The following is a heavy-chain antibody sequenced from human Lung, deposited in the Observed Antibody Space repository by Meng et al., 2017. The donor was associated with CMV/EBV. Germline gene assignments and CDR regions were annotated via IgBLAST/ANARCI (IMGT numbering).Heavy chain of an antibody. J-gene: IGHJ4*02. D-gene: IGHD1-26*01. CDR1: GVSISSNIR. V-gene: IGHV4-4*02. CDR2: IDDSGST. Sequence: QVQVQESGPGLGKPSGTLSLTCGVSGVSISSNIRWTWVRQPPGKGLEWIGDIDDSGSTNYNPSLNSRISISLDKSKNHFSLKVNSVTAADTAVYYCARGKQDAWELLAYWGQGALVTASS. CDR3: ARGKQDAWELLAY.